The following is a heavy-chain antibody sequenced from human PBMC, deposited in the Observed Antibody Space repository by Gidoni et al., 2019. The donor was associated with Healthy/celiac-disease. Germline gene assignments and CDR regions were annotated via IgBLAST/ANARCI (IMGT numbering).Heavy chain of an antibody. CDR1: GGSISSYY. Sequence: QVQLQESGPGLVKPSETLSLTCTVSGGSISSYYWSWIRQPPGKGLEWIGYIYYSGSTNYNPSLKSRVTISVDTSKNQFSLKLSSVTAADTAVYYCARVSAGYSYGSMFDYWGQGTLVTVSS. CDR2: IYYSGST. D-gene: IGHD5-18*01. CDR3: ARVSAGYSYGSMFDY. J-gene: IGHJ4*02. V-gene: IGHV4-59*01.